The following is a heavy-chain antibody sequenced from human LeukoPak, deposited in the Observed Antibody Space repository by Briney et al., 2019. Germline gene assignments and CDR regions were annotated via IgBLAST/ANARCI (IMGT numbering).Heavy chain of an antibody. D-gene: IGHD3-22*01. CDR3: AIATDSRGDYYYYGMDV. V-gene: IGHV1-69*05. CDR1: GGTFSSYA. CDR2: IIPIFGTA. J-gene: IGHJ6*02. Sequence: SVKVSYKASGGTFSSYAISWVRQAPGQGLEWMGGIIPIFGTANYARKFQGRVTITTDESTSTAYMELSSLRSEDTAVYYCAIATDSRGDYYYYGMDVWGQGTTVTVSS.